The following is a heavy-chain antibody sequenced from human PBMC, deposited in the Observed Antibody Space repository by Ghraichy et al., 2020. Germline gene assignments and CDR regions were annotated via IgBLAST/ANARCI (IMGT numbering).Heavy chain of an antibody. CDR1: GGSISSSSYY. CDR2: IYYSGST. Sequence: ETLSLTCTVSGGSISSSSYYWGWIRQPPGKGLEWIGSIYYSGSTYYNPSLKSRVTISVDTSKNQFSLKLSSVTAADTAVYYCASPNCSSTSCYGGYYYGMDVWGQGTTVTVSS. D-gene: IGHD2-2*01. V-gene: IGHV4-39*01. J-gene: IGHJ6*02. CDR3: ASPNCSSTSCYGGYYYGMDV.